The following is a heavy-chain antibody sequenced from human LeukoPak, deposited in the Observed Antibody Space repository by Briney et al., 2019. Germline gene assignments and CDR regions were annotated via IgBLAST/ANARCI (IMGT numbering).Heavy chain of an antibody. J-gene: IGHJ4*02. CDR3: TTIYQGYGYYFDY. D-gene: IGHD5-18*01. CDR2: IKSKSDGGTT. V-gene: IGHV3-15*01. Sequence: PGGSLRLSCAASGFTFSSYWMHWVRQAPGKGLEWVGRIKSKSDGGTTDYAAPVKGRFTFSRDDSKNTLYLQMNSLKTEDTAVYYCTTIYQGYGYYFDYWGQGTLVTVSS. CDR1: GFTFSSYW.